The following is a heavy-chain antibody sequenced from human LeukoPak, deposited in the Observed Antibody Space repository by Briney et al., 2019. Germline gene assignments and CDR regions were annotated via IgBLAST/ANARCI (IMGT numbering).Heavy chain of an antibody. J-gene: IGHJ4*02. CDR1: GGSISSYY. D-gene: IGHD6-13*01. Sequence: PSETLSLTCTVSGGSISSYYWSWIRQPPGKGLEWIGYIYYSGSTNYNPSLKSRVTISVDTSKNQFSLKLSSVTAADTAVYYCAKMQPSDYWGQGTLVTVSS. CDR3: AKMQPSDY. CDR2: IYYSGST. V-gene: IGHV4-59*01.